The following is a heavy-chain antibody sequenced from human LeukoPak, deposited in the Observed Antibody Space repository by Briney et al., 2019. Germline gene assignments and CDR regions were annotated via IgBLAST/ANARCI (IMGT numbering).Heavy chain of an antibody. CDR3: ARGRGYNSFDY. Sequence: PSETLSLTCAVYGGSFGGYHWSWLRQPPGKGLEWIGEINHSGSTNYNPSLKSRITISVDTSKNQFSLKLTSVTAADTAVYYCARGRGYNSFDYWGQGTLVTVSS. V-gene: IGHV4-34*01. J-gene: IGHJ4*02. CDR2: INHSGST. D-gene: IGHD3-16*02. CDR1: GGSFGGYH.